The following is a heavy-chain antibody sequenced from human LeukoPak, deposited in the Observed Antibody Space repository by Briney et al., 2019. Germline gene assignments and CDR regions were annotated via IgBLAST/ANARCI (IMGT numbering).Heavy chain of an antibody. CDR3: ATNIDYGDYRAFDI. V-gene: IGHV1-24*01. CDR2: FDPEDGET. J-gene: IGHJ3*02. CDR1: GYTFTSYG. Sequence: ASVKVSCKASGYTFTSYGISWVRQAPGQGLEWMGGFDPEDGETIYAQKFQGRVTMTEDTSTDTAYMELSSLRSEDTAVYYCATNIDYGDYRAFDIWGQGTMVTVSS. D-gene: IGHD4-17*01.